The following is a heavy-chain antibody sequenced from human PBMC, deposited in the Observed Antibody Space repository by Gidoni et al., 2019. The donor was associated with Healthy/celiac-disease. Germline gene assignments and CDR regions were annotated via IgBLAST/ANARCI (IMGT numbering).Heavy chain of an antibody. D-gene: IGHD3-22*01. Sequence: EVQLVESGGGLVQPGRSLRLSCAASGFPFDDYAMHWVRQAPGKGLEWVSGISWNSGSIGYADSVKGRFTISRDNAKNSLYLQMNSLRAEDTALYYCAEEGGYSGYFFDYWGQGTLVTVSS. V-gene: IGHV3-9*01. CDR1: GFPFDDYA. CDR2: ISWNSGSI. CDR3: AEEGGYSGYFFDY. J-gene: IGHJ4*02.